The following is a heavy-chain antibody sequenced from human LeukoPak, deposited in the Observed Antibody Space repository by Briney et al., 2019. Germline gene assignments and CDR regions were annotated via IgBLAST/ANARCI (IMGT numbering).Heavy chain of an antibody. Sequence: ASVKVPCKASGYTFTSYDINWVRQATGQGLEWMGWMNPNSGNTGYAQKFQGRVTITRNTSISTAYMELSSLRSEDTAVYYCARGNREGATLRRMTQKYYYYMDVWGKGTTVTVSS. CDR3: ARGNREGATLRRMTQKYYYYMDV. V-gene: IGHV1-8*03. CDR2: MNPNSGNT. D-gene: IGHD1-26*01. J-gene: IGHJ6*03. CDR1: GYTFTSYD.